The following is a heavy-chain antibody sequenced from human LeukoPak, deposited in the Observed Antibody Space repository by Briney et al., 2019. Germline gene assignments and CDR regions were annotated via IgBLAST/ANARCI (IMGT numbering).Heavy chain of an antibody. D-gene: IGHD6-19*01. Sequence: SETLSLTCVVHGGSFSGYYSSWIRQPPGKGLEWIGEINHSGSTNYNPSLKSRVTISVDTSKNQFSLKLRSVTAADTAVYYCARGRYSSGWYLGYYFDYWGQGTLVTVSS. CDR1: GGSFSGYY. V-gene: IGHV4-34*01. CDR2: INHSGST. CDR3: ARGRYSSGWYLGYYFDY. J-gene: IGHJ4*02.